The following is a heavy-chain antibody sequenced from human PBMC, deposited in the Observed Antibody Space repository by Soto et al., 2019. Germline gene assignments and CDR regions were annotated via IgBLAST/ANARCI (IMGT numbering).Heavy chain of an antibody. J-gene: IGHJ6*02. Sequence: ASVKVSCKASGYTFTSYGISWVRQAPGQGLEWMGWISAYNGNTNYAQKLQGRVTMTTDTSTSTAYMELRSLRSDDTAVYYCARDRLRFLEWLLPDYYYGMDVWGQGITVTVSS. CDR3: ARDRLRFLEWLLPDYYYGMDV. D-gene: IGHD3-3*01. CDR2: ISAYNGNT. V-gene: IGHV1-18*01. CDR1: GYTFTSYG.